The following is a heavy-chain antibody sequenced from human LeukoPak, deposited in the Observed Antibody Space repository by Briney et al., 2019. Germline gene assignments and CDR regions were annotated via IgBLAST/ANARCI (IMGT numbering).Heavy chain of an antibody. CDR2: VSDSGNT. D-gene: IGHD3-10*01. CDR1: GFTFSTSA. J-gene: IGHJ4*02. CDR3: AKAPRGLDYFDH. Sequence: PGGSLRLSCAASGFTFSTSAMNWVRQAPGKGLELVSGVSDSGNTYYADSVKGRFTISRDNSKNTLYLQMNSLRAEDTAVYYCAKAPRGLDYFDHWGQGTLVSVSS. V-gene: IGHV3-23*01.